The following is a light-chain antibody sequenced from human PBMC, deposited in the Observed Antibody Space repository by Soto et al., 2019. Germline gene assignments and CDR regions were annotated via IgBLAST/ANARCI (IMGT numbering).Light chain of an antibody. J-gene: IGKJ5*01. Sequence: DIPMTQSPSSLSASVGDRVTIPCRASQSISSYLNWYQQKPGRAPKLLIYAASSLQSGVPSRFSGSGSGTDFILTISSLQPEDFATYYCQQSYSTPRDLAQGARLEI. CDR3: QQSYSTPRD. CDR2: AAS. CDR1: QSISSY. V-gene: IGKV1-39*01.